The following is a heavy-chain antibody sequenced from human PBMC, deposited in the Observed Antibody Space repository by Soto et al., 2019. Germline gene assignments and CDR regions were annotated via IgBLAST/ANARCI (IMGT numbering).Heavy chain of an antibody. CDR1: GFTFSNAW. Sequence: EVQLVESGGGLVKPGGSLRLSCAASGFTFSNAWMSWVRQAPGKGLEWVGRIKSKTDGGTTDYAAPVKGRFTISRDDSKNTLYLQMNSLKTEDTAVYYCTTTVIYSGYDWVFDYWGQGTLVTVSS. CDR2: IKSKTDGGTT. V-gene: IGHV3-15*01. J-gene: IGHJ4*02. D-gene: IGHD5-12*01. CDR3: TTTVIYSGYDWVFDY.